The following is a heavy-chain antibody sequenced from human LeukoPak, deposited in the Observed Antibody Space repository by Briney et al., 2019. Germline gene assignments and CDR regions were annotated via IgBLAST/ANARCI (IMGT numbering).Heavy chain of an antibody. CDR3: ARAVCIRTSCPYDY. J-gene: IGHJ4*02. CDR1: GGSISSYY. Sequence: SETLSLTCTVSGGSISSYYWSWLRQPPGKGLEGIGYIYYSGSNNYNPSLKSRVTISVDTSKNQFSLKLSSVTAADTAVYYCARAVCIRTSCPYDYWGQGTLVTVSS. D-gene: IGHD2-2*01. CDR2: IYYSGSN. V-gene: IGHV4-59*01.